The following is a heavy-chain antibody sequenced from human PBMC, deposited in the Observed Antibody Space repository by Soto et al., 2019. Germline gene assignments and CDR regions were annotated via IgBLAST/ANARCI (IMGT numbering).Heavy chain of an antibody. Sequence: GGSVRLSCAASGFTFSGSAMHWVRQASGKRLEWVGRIRSKANSYATAYAAAVKGRFTISRDDSKNTAYLQMNSLKTGDTAVYYCTSYCSSTSCYDSYYYYGMDVWGQGTTVTVSS. D-gene: IGHD2-2*01. CDR1: GFTFSGSA. J-gene: IGHJ6*02. V-gene: IGHV3-73*01. CDR3: TSYCSSTSCYDSYYYYGMDV. CDR2: IRSKANSYAT.